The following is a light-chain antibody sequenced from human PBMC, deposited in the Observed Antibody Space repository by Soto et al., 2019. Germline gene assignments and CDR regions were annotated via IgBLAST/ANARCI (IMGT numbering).Light chain of an antibody. V-gene: IGKV1-27*01. CDR1: QGISNY. J-gene: IGKJ3*01. CDR3: QKYNSALIFT. Sequence: DIQMTQSPSSLSASVGDRVTITCRASQGISNYLAWYQQKPGKVPKLLIYAASTLQSGVPSRFSGSGSGTDFTLTISSLQPEDDATYYCQKYNSALIFTFGPGTKVDIK. CDR2: AAS.